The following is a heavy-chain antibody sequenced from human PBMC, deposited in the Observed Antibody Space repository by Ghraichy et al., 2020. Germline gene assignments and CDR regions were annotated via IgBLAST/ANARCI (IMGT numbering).Heavy chain of an antibody. CDR3: ARALETRTGYSSGWNFDY. D-gene: IGHD6-19*01. V-gene: IGHV4-59*01. Sequence: SETLSLTCTVSGGSISSYYWSWIRQPPGKGLEWIGYIYYSGSTNYNPSLKSRVTISVDTSKNQFSLKLSSVTAADTAVYYCARALETRTGYSSGWNFDYWGQGTLVTVSS. CDR2: IYYSGST. J-gene: IGHJ4*02. CDR1: GGSISSYY.